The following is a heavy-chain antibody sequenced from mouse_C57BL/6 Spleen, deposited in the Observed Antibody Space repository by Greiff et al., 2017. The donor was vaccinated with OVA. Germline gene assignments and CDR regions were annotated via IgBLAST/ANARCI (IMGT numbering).Heavy chain of an antibody. J-gene: IGHJ4*01. V-gene: IGHV1-26*01. CDR3: ARWGMDY. CDR1: GYTFTDYY. CDR2: INPNNGGT. Sequence: EVQLQQSGPELVKPGASVKISCKASGYTFTDYYMNWVKQSHGKSLEWIGDINPNNGGTSYNQKFKGKATLTVDKSSSTAYMELRSRTSEDSAVYYCARWGMDYWGQGTSVTVSS.